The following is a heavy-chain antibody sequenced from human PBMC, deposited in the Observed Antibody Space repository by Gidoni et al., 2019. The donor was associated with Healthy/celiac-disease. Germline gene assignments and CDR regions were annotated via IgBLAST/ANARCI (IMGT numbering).Heavy chain of an antibody. J-gene: IGHJ3*02. CDR3: ARGDILTGYILDAFDI. CDR1: GFTFRSYS. Sequence: EVQLVESGGGLVKPGGSLRLSCAASGFTFRSYSMNWVRQAPGKGLEWVSSISSSSSYIYYADSVKGRFTISRDNAKNSLYLQMNSLRAEDTAVYYCARGDILTGYILDAFDIWGQGTMVTVSS. V-gene: IGHV3-21*01. CDR2: ISSSSSYI. D-gene: IGHD3-9*01.